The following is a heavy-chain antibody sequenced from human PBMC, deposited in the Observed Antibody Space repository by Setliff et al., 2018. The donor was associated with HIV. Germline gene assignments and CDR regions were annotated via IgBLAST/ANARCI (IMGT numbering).Heavy chain of an antibody. D-gene: IGHD3-22*01. J-gene: IGHJ4*02. CDR2: ISSSSSYT. V-gene: IGHV3-21*01. CDR3: ARPNYYDSSGSFDY. Sequence: PGGSLRLSCAASGFTFSSYSMNWVRQAPGKGLEWVSYISSSSSYTYYADSVKGRFTISRDNSRNMLYLQMNSLRAEDTAVYYCARPNYYDSSGSFDYWGQGTLVTVSS. CDR1: GFTFSSYS.